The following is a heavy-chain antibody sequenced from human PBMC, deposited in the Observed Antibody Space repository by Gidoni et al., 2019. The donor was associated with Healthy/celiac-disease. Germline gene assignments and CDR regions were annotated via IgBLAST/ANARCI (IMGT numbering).Heavy chain of an antibody. CDR3: ARDLTEDYYDSSGYYP. Sequence: EVQLVESGGGLVQPGGSLRLSCAASGFTFSSYSMNWVRQAPGKGLEWVSYISSSSSTIYYADSVKGRFTISRDNAKNSLYLQMNSLRDKDTAVYYCARDLTEDYYDSSGYYPWGQGTLVTVSS. J-gene: IGHJ5*02. CDR1: GFTFSSYS. CDR2: ISSSSSTI. D-gene: IGHD3-22*01. V-gene: IGHV3-48*02.